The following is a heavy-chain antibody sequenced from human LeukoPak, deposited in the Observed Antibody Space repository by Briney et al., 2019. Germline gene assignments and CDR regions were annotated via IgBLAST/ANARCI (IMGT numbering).Heavy chain of an antibody. D-gene: IGHD6-6*01. V-gene: IGHV1-69*13. CDR1: GGTFSSYA. CDR3: ARSVLRSSSSAFDI. Sequence: ASVNVSCKASGGTFSSYAISWVRQAPGQGLEWMGGIIPIFGTANYAQKFQGRVTITADESTSTAYMELSSLRSEDTAVYYCARSVLRSSSSAFDIWGQGTMVTVSS. CDR2: IIPIFGTA. J-gene: IGHJ3*02.